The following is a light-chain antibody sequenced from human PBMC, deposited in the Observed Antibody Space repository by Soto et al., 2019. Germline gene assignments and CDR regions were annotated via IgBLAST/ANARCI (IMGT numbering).Light chain of an antibody. CDR1: QSVSSIY. Sequence: EIVLTQSPGTLSLSPGERATLSCRASQSVSSIYLAWYQQKPGQAPRLLIYGASSRPTGIPDRFSGSGSGTDFTLTISRLEPEDFAVYYCQQYNNWPRTFGRGTKVDIK. CDR2: GAS. J-gene: IGKJ1*01. V-gene: IGKV3-20*01. CDR3: QQYNNWPRT.